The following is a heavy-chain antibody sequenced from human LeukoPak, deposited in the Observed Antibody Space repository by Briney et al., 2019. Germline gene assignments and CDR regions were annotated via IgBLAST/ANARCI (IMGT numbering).Heavy chain of an antibody. CDR1: GFTFSSYE. V-gene: IGHV3-48*03. Sequence: GGSLRLSCAASGFTFSSYEMNWVRQAPGKGLEWVSYISSSGSTIYYADSVKGRFTISRDNAKNSLYLQMNSLRAEDTAVYHCARDGFGCDGLHYWGQGTLVTVSS. CDR3: ARDGFGCDGLHY. J-gene: IGHJ4*02. CDR2: ISSSGSTI. D-gene: IGHD3-10*01.